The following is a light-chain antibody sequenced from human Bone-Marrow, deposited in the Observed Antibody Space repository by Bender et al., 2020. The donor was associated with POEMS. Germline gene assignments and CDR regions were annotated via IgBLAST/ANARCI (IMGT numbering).Light chain of an antibody. CDR2: DVS. Sequence: QSALTQPASLSGSPGQSITVSCTGTNSDIGAYNFVSWYQHHPGKAPKLIIFDVSHRPSGVSDRFSGSKSGSTASLTISGLQAEDEADYHCASYTSDYTLVFGAGTKVTVL. J-gene: IGLJ2*01. CDR1: NSDIGAYNF. CDR3: ASYTSDYTLV. V-gene: IGLV2-14*03.